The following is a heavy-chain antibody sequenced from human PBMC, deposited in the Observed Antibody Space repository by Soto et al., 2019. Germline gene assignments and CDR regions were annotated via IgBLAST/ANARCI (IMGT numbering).Heavy chain of an antibody. CDR2: IYYSGST. CDR3: ARAYCGGDCYTTRVEWFDP. Sequence: PSETLSLTCTVSGGSISSYYWIWIRQPPGKGLEWIGYIYYSGSTNYNPSLKSRVTISVDTSKNQFSLKLSSVTAADTAVYYCARAYCGGDCYTTRVEWFDPWGQGTLVTVSS. D-gene: IGHD2-21*02. V-gene: IGHV4-59*01. CDR1: GGSISSYY. J-gene: IGHJ5*02.